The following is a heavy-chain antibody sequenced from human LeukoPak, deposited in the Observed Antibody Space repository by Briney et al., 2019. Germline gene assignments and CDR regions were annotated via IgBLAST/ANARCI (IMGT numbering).Heavy chain of an antibody. CDR2: ISDYNGNT. CDR3: AREGQGIYDSIGYYTVGAFDI. Sequence: ASVKVSCKASGYTVTSYGISWVRQAPGQGLEWMGWISDYNGNTNYAQKLQGRVTMTTDTSTSTAYMELRSLRSDDTAVYYCAREGQGIYDSIGYYTVGAFDIWGQGTMVTVSS. D-gene: IGHD3-22*01. CDR1: GYTVTSYG. J-gene: IGHJ3*02. V-gene: IGHV1-18*01.